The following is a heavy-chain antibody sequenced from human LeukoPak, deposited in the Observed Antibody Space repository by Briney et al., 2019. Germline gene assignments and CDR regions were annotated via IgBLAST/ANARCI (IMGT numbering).Heavy chain of an antibody. Sequence: GGSLRLSCSASGFTFSSYAMHWVRQAPGKGLEYVSAISSNGGSTYYADSVKGRFTISRDNSKNTLYLQMSSLRAEDTAVYYCVKDSYVVVALMDVWGKGTTVTVSS. CDR2: ISSNGGST. V-gene: IGHV3-64D*06. D-gene: IGHD2-15*01. CDR3: VKDSYVVVALMDV. CDR1: GFTFSSYA. J-gene: IGHJ6*04.